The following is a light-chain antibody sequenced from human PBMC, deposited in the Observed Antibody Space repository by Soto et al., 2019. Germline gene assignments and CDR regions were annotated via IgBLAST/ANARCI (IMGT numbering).Light chain of an antibody. V-gene: IGLV2-14*03. CDR2: HVT. CDR3: CSYTSSNTFV. J-gene: IGLJ1*01. Sequence: QSALTQPASVSGSPGQAITISCSGSSSDIGGSNYVSWYQQHPGKAPKLMIYHVTDRPSGVSDRLSGSKSGNTASLTISGLQAEDEAGYYCCSYTSSNTFVFGTGTKLTVL. CDR1: SSDIGGSNY.